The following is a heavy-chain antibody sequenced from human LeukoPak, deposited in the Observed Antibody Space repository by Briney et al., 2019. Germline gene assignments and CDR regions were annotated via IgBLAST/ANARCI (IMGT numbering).Heavy chain of an antibody. Sequence: GASVKVSCKASGYTFTSYAMHWVRQAPGQRLEWMGWINAGNGNTKYSQEFQGRITITRDTSASTAYMELSSLRSEDTAVYYCASGKMVTRPYYYYYYMDVWGEGTTVTISS. CDR1: GYTFTSYA. V-gene: IGHV1-3*03. J-gene: IGHJ6*03. CDR2: INAGNGNT. CDR3: ASGKMVTRPYYYYYYMDV. D-gene: IGHD4-23*01.